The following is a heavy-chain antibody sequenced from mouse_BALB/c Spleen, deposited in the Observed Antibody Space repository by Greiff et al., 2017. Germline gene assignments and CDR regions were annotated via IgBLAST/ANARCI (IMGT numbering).Heavy chain of an antibody. D-gene: IGHD2-4*01. CDR3: ARATMSTTWFAY. CDR1: GFTFSDYY. Sequence: EVKLVESGGGLVKPGGSLKLSCAASGFTFSDYYMYWVRQTPEKRLEWVATISDGGSYTYYPDSVKGRFTISRDNAKNNLYLQMSSLKSEDTAMYYCARATMSTTWFAYWGQGTLVTVSA. CDR2: ISDGGSYT. J-gene: IGHJ3*01. V-gene: IGHV5-4*02.